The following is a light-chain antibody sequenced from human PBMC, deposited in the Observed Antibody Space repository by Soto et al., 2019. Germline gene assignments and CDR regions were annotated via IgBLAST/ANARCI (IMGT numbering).Light chain of an antibody. CDR3: QQYNDNWT. V-gene: IGKV1-5*03. CDR1: QSISSW. J-gene: IGKJ1*01. Sequence: IQITQSPSTLSASVGDRVTITCRASQSISSWLAWYQQKPGTAPKLLIYKASTLQSGVPSRFSGSGSGTELTLTISSLQPDDSATYYCQQYNDNWTFGQGTKV. CDR2: KAS.